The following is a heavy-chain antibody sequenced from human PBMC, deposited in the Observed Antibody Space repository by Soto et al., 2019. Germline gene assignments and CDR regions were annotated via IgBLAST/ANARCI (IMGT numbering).Heavy chain of an antibody. V-gene: IGHV1-69*13. CDR1: GGTFRSYA. J-gene: IGHJ6*02. CDR3: ARSTVNYYYGMDV. D-gene: IGHD4-4*01. CDR2: LIPVFGTA. Sequence: PAAAVKVSCKESGGTFRSYAISWVRQAPGRGREWMGGLIPVFGTANYAQKLQARVTITADEPTSTAYMELSRLRSEDTAVYYCARSTVNYYYGMDVWGQGTTVTVSS.